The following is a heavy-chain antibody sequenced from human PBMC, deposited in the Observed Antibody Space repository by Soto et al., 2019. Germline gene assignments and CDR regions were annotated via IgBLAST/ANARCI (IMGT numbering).Heavy chain of an antibody. CDR2: LYQGLSI. V-gene: IGHV4-34*01. Sequence: PWETLSLTCAVYMGSFSGYYCSWIRQPPGKGLEWIGELYQGLSIVYNPSLESRITISGDSSQNQFSLKLRSVTAPDTAIYYCARPGGYYFDYWGQGTLVTVSS. J-gene: IGHJ4*02. CDR1: MGSFSGYY. CDR3: ARPGGYYFDY.